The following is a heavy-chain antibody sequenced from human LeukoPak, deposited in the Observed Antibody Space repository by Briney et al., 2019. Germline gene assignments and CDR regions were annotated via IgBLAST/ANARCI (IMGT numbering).Heavy chain of an antibody. J-gene: IGHJ5*02. V-gene: IGHV1-46*01. Sequence: ASVKVSCKASGYTFTSYYMHWVRQAPGQGLEWMGIINPSGGSTSYAQKFQGRVTMTRDTSTSTVYMELRSLRSDDTAVYYCARVPSSILDWFDPWGQGTLVTVSS. CDR3: ARVPSSILDWFDP. CDR1: GYTFTSYY. CDR2: INPSGGST. D-gene: IGHD6-13*01.